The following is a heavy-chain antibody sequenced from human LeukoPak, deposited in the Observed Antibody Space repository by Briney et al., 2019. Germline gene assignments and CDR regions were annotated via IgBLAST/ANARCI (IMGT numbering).Heavy chain of an antibody. Sequence: PSETLSLTCSVSGGSISSLYWSWIRQPPGKGLEWIGYIYYTGSTNYNPSLKSRVTMFVDMSKNQFSLRLSSVTAADTAVYYCARHRAYSSSSPFDYWGQGTLVTVPS. D-gene: IGHD6-6*01. CDR2: IYYTGST. CDR1: GGSISSLY. CDR3: ARHRAYSSSSPFDY. V-gene: IGHV4-59*08. J-gene: IGHJ4*02.